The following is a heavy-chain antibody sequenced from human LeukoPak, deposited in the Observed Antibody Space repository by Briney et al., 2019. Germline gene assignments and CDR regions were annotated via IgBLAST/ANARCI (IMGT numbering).Heavy chain of an antibody. Sequence: SVKVSCKASGGTFSSYAISWVRQAPGQGLEWMGRIIPILGIANYAQKFQGRVTITADKSTSTAYMELSSLRSEDTAVYYCAAARSLTNWFDPWGREPWSPSPQ. V-gene: IGHV1-69*04. CDR1: GGTFSSYA. J-gene: IGHJ5*02. CDR2: IIPILGIA. D-gene: IGHD6-19*01. CDR3: AAARSLTNWFDP.